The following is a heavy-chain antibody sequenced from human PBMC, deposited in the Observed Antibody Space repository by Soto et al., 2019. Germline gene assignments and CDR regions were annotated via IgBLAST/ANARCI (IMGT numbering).Heavy chain of an antibody. CDR3: AGSIGGSGSYYNGNWFDP. V-gene: IGHV4-59*01. J-gene: IGHJ5*02. D-gene: IGHD3-10*01. CDR2: IYYSGST. Sequence: SETLSLTCTVSGGSISSYYWSWIRQPPGKGLEWIGYIYYSGSTNYNPSLKSRVTISVDTSKNQFSLKLSSVTAADTAVYYCAGSIGGSGSYYNGNWFDPWGQGTLVTVSS. CDR1: GGSISSYY.